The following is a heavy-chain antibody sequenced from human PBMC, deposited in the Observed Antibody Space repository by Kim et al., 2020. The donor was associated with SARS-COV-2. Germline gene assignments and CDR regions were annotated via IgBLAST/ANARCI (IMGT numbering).Heavy chain of an antibody. J-gene: IGHJ4*02. CDR1: GASVMTYY. CDR3: GGLRYDSGWYDD. Sequence: SETLSLTCTVSGASVMTYYWTWMRQPPGRGLEWVGYIYSSGATNYNPSLKSRVTISADTSKRQFSLELTSLSAADTGIYYCGGLRYDSGWYDDWGQGT. V-gene: IGHV4-59*02. CDR2: IYSSGAT. D-gene: IGHD6-13*01.